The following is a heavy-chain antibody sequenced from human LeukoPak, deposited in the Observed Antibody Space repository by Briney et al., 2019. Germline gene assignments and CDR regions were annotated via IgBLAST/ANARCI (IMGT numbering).Heavy chain of an antibody. V-gene: IGHV1-69*05. CDR2: IIPIFGTA. J-gene: IGHJ1*01. CDR3: ARDPLVYGDAVEYFQH. D-gene: IGHD4-17*01. Sequence: GASVKVSCKASGGTFSSYAISWVRQAPGQGLEWMGRIIPIFGTANYAQKFQGRVTITTDESTSTAYMELSSLRSEDTAAYYCARDPLVYGDAVEYFQHWGQGTLVTVSS. CDR1: GGTFSSYA.